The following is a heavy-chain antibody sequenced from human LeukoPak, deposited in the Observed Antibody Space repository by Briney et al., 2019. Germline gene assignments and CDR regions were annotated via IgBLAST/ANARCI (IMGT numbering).Heavy chain of an antibody. CDR3: AKRDFSDPTPYSPLSDH. Sequence: GGSLRLSCAASGFTFSNFAMAWVRQAPGQGLEWVSGISGNSEITFYTDSVKGRFTISRDNSKNTLFLQMNSLTAADTAIYYCAKRDFSDPTPYSPLSDHWGQEAWSPSPQ. D-gene: IGHD2-15*01. J-gene: IGHJ4*01. CDR1: GFTFSNFA. V-gene: IGHV3-23*01. CDR2: ISGNSEIT.